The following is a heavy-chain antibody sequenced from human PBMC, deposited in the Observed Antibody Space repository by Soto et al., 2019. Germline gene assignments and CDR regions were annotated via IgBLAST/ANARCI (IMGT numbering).Heavy chain of an antibody. Sequence: NPSETLSLTCTVSGGSISGGGYYWSWIRQHPGKGLEWIGNIHYGGRTYYNPSLMSRLAMSMDTAEHQFSLNLTSVTAADTAVYYCARVRNGAFQYWGQGALVTVSS. J-gene: IGHJ1*01. CDR2: IHYGGRT. D-gene: IGHD3-10*01. CDR3: ARVRNGAFQY. CDR1: GGSISGGGYY. V-gene: IGHV4-31*03.